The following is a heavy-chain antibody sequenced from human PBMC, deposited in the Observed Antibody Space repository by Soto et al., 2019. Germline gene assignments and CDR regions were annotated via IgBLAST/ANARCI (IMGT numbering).Heavy chain of an antibody. D-gene: IGHD5-18*01. V-gene: IGHV1-69*12. Sequence: QVQLVQSGAEVKKPESSVKVSCKAPGGTFSTYAISWVRQAPGQGLEWMGGIIAMFGTANYAQRFQDRVTIPADESTNTVYMELSRLRSEDTAVYFCASGIQLWLRRINNGYSGWGQGTLVTVSS. CDR2: IIAMFGTA. CDR3: ASGIQLWLRRINNGYSG. J-gene: IGHJ4*02. CDR1: GGTFSTYA.